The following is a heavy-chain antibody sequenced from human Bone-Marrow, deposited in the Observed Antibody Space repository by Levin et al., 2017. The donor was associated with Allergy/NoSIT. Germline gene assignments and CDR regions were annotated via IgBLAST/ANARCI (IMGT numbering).Heavy chain of an antibody. J-gene: IGHJ4*02. CDR1: GYSFTTYW. CDR3: ARWGVGAKTPFDY. CDR2: IYPGDSET. V-gene: IGHV5-51*01. D-gene: IGHD1-26*01. Sequence: PGGSLRLSCKASGYSFTTYWIGWVRQMPGKGLEWMGIIYPGDSETRYSPSFQGQVTISGDKSISTAYLQWSSLKASDTAMYYCARWGVGAKTPFDYWGQGTLVTVSS.